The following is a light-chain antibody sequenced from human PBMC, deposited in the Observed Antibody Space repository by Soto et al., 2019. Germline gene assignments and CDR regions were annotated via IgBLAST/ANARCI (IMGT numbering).Light chain of an antibody. J-gene: IGKJ2*03. V-gene: IGKV1-5*01. CDR2: DAP. Sequence: VHMTQSPSTLSASVGDRVTITCRASQSISSWVAWYQQKPGQVPKLLIYDAPPLESGVPSRFSGNKSGTEFTLTINGLQPDDCATYYCQQYDSLQYSFGQGTKLEI. CDR3: QQYDSLQYS. CDR1: QSISSW.